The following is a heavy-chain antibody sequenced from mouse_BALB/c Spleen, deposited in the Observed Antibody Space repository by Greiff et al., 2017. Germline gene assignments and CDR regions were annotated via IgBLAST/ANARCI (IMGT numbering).Heavy chain of an antibody. Sequence: VQLKESGPELVKPGASVKISCKASGYTFTDYNMHWVKQSHGKSLEWIGYIYPYNGGTGYNQKFKSKATLTVDNSSSTAYMELRSLTSEDSAVYYCALYYYGSSYYFDYWGQGTTLTVSS. V-gene: IGHV1S29*02. CDR1: GYTFTDYN. CDR2: IYPYNGGT. D-gene: IGHD1-1*01. CDR3: ALYYYGSSYYFDY. J-gene: IGHJ2*01.